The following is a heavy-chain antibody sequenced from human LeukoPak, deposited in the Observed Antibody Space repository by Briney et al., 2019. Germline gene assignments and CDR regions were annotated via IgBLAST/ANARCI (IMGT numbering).Heavy chain of an antibody. Sequence: SETLSLTCAVYGGSFSNYYWSWIRQPPGKGLEWIGYIYYSGSTNYNPSLKSRVTISVDTSKNQFSLKLSSVTAADTAVYYCARRQGDSSGSYDAFDIWGQGTMVTVSS. CDR1: GGSFSNYY. J-gene: IGHJ3*02. CDR2: IYYSGST. V-gene: IGHV4-59*01. D-gene: IGHD3-22*01. CDR3: ARRQGDSSGSYDAFDI.